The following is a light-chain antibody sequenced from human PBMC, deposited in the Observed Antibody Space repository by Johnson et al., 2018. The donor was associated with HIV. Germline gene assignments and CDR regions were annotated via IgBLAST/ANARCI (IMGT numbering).Light chain of an antibody. V-gene: IGLV1-51*02. J-gene: IGLJ1*01. CDR2: ENN. Sequence: QSVLTQSPSVSAAPGQKVTISCSGSSSNIGNNYVSWYQQVPGTAPKLLIYENNKRPSGIPDRFSGSKSGTSATLGITVLQTGDEADYYCGTWDSSLSAYVFATETKVTVL. CDR3: GTWDSSLSAYV. CDR1: SSNIGNNY.